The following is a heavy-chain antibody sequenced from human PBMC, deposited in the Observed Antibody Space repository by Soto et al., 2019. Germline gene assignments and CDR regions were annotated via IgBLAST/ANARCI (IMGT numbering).Heavy chain of an antibody. J-gene: IGHJ4*02. CDR1: GYTFTTYF. Sequence: QVQLVQSGAEVKKPGASVKVSCKPSGYTFTTYFLHWVRQAPGQGLEWMGIFNPSDGSTTYAQSFQGRVTMTRDTSTSTAYMELSSLRSEDTAVYYCARVPTGRGDYDYWGQGTLVTVSS. CDR2: FNPSDGST. V-gene: IGHV1-46*01. D-gene: IGHD3-10*01. CDR3: ARVPTGRGDYDY.